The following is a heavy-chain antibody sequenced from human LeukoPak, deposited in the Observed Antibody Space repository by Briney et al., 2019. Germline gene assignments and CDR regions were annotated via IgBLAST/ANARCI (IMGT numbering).Heavy chain of an antibody. CDR3: ARDSVGAPDR. J-gene: IGHJ4*02. D-gene: IGHD3-10*01. CDR1: GFTFSDYW. V-gene: IGHV3-7*01. Sequence: PGGSLRLPCAASGFTFSDYWMVWVRQAPGKGLEWVATIKQDGSEKYYVGSVKGRFTISRDNAKNSLYLEMSSLRAEDTAVYYCARDSVGAPDRWGQGTLVTVSS. CDR2: IKQDGSEK.